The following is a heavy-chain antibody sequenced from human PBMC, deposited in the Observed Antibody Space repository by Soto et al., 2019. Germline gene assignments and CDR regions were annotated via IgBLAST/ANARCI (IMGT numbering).Heavy chain of an antibody. CDR2: IYYSGST. J-gene: IGHJ4*02. D-gene: IGHD6-13*01. CDR3: ARHGPIAAAVTVFEY. Sequence: PSETLSLTCTVSGGSISSYYWSWIRQPPGKGLEWIGYIYYSGSTNYNPSIKSRVTISVDTSKNQFSLKLSSVTAADTAVYYCARHGPIAAAVTVFEYWGKGTLVPVS. CDR1: GGSISSYY. V-gene: IGHV4-59*08.